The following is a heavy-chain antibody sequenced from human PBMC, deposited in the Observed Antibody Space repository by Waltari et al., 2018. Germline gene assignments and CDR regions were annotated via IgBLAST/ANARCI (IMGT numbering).Heavy chain of an antibody. CDR3: TRVVSDY. CDR1: GLTFRTAW. CDR2: IKSKADGGTT. Sequence: EVQVVQSGGGLVKPGGSLRLPCAVSGLTFRTAWLNWVRQAPGKGLEWVGRIKSKADGGTTDYAATVKGRFTISRDDSKNTMYLQMNSLQTEDTGVYYCTRVVSDYWGQGSLVTVSS. J-gene: IGHJ4*02. V-gene: IGHV3-15*01.